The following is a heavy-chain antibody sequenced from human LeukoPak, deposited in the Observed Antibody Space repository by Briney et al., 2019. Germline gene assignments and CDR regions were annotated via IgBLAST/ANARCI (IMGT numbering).Heavy chain of an antibody. CDR2: ISSSGSTI. CDR3: ARVISGYDFYYYYYMDV. D-gene: IGHD5-12*01. CDR1: GFTFSSYE. J-gene: IGHJ6*03. V-gene: IGHV3-48*03. Sequence: GGSLRLSCAASGFTFSSYEMNWVRQAPGKGLEWVSYISSSGSTIYYADSVKGRFTISRDNAKNSLYLQMNSLRAEDTALYYCARVISGYDFYYYYYMDVWGKGTTVTVSS.